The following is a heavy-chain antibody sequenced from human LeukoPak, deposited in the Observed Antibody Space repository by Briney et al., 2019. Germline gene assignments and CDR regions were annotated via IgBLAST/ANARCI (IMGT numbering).Heavy chain of an antibody. Sequence: PGGSLRLSCAASGFTFSSYWMHWVRQAPGKGLEYVSAISSSGGSTFYANSVKGRFTISRDNLKNTLYLQMGSLRAEDMALYYCVRRAPGFSSGWLDYWGQGTLVTVSS. J-gene: IGHJ4*02. CDR2: ISSSGGST. V-gene: IGHV3-64*01. D-gene: IGHD6-19*01. CDR1: GFTFSSYW. CDR3: VRRAPGFSSGWLDY.